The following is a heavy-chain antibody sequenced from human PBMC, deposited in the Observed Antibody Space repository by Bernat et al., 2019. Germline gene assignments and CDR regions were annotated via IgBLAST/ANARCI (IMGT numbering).Heavy chain of an antibody. CDR3: ARIRGTDGGGMDV. J-gene: IGHJ6*02. CDR1: GFSLSNARMG. Sequence: QVTLKESGPVLVKPTETLTLTCTVSGFSLSNARMGVSWIRQPPGKALEWLARIFSNDEKSYSTSLKSRLTISKDTSKSQVVLTMTNMDPVDTATYYCARIRGTDGGGMDVWGQGTTVTVSS. D-gene: IGHD4-23*01. V-gene: IGHV2-26*01. CDR2: IFSNDEK.